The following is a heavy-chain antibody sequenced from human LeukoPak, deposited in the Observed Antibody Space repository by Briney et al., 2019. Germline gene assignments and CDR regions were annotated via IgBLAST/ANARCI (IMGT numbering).Heavy chain of an antibody. CDR1: GYTFTGYY. D-gene: IGHD4-17*01. J-gene: IGHJ5*02. CDR2: INPNSGGT. CDR3: ARPYYGDYRFDP. V-gene: IGHV1-2*02. Sequence: ASVKVSCKASGYTFTGYYMHWVRQAPGQGLEWMGWINPNSGGTNYAQKFQGRVTMTRDTSISTAYMELSRLRSDDTAVYYCARPYYGDYRFDPWGQGTLVTVSS.